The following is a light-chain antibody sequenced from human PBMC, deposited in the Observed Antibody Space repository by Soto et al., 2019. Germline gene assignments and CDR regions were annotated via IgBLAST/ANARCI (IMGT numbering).Light chain of an antibody. CDR2: ATS. J-gene: IGKJ1*01. Sequence: PRERATLSCSASQSVSNYLAWYQQKPGQAPRLLIYATSTRATGIPARFSGSGSGTEFTLTISSLQSEDFAVYFCQQYKNWLWTFGQGTKVDIK. V-gene: IGKV3-15*01. CDR3: QQYKNWLWT. CDR1: QSVSNY.